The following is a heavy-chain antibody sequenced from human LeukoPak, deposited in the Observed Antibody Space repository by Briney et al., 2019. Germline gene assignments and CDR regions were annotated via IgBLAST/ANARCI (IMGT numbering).Heavy chain of an antibody. V-gene: IGHV3-21*03. CDR1: GFTFSSHS. D-gene: IGHD5-12*01. CDR3: ARGQYSGNDLGNWFDP. J-gene: IGHJ5*02. Sequence: GGSLRLSCAASGFTFSSHSMNWVRQAPGKGLEWVPSISSSSSYIYYADSVKGRFTISRDNAKNSLSLQMNSLRAEDTAVYYCARGQYSGNDLGNWFDPWGQGTLVTVSS. CDR2: ISSSSSYI.